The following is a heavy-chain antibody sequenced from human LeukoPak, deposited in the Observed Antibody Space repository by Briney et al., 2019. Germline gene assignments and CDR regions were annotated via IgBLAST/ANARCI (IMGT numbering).Heavy chain of an antibody. D-gene: IGHD3-9*01. CDR3: AREMVLTGYYKQAFDI. CDR2: ISAYNGNT. Sequence: GASVKVSCEASGYTFTSYGISWVRQAPGQGLEWMGWISAYNGNTNYAQKLQGRVTMTADTSTSTAYMELRSLRSDDTAVYYCAREMVLTGYYKQAFDIWGQGTMVTVSS. V-gene: IGHV1-18*01. J-gene: IGHJ3*02. CDR1: GYTFTSYG.